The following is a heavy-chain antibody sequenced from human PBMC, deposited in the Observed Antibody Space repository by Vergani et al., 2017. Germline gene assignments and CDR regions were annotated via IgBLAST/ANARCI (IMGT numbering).Heavy chain of an antibody. Sequence: EVQLVESGGGLVQPGRSLRLSCAASGFTFDDYAMHWVRQAPGKGLEWVSGISWNSGSIGYADSVKGRFTISRDNAKNSLYLQMNRLRAEDTALYYCAKSSSSLYYYYYMDVWGKGTTVTVSS. CDR2: ISWNSGSI. V-gene: IGHV3-9*01. D-gene: IGHD6-6*01. J-gene: IGHJ6*03. CDR3: AKSSSSLYYYYYMDV. CDR1: GFTFDDYA.